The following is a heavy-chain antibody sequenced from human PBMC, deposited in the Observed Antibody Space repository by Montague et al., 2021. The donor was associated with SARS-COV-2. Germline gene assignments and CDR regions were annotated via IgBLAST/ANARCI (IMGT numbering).Heavy chain of an antibody. D-gene: IGHD3-10*01. J-gene: IGHJ6*02. CDR2: IYSSGNT. CDR3: ATDRPRSYYYDSGTCTWGRYGTDD. CDR1: GGSISNYY. V-gene: IGHV4-4*07. Sequence: SETLSLTCTVSGGSISNYYWSCILQPAGKGLEWIGRIYSSGNTNYNPPLMSRLTISVDTSRYQFSLKLSSVTAAATAVYYCATDRPRSYYYDSGTCTWGRYGTDDWGQGTTVAVSS.